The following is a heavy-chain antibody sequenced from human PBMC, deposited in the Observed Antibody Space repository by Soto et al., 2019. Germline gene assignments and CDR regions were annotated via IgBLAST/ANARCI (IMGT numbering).Heavy chain of an antibody. CDR2: INHSGST. CDR1: GGSFSGYY. J-gene: IGHJ6*02. D-gene: IGHD6-13*01. V-gene: IGHV4-34*01. CDR3: ARGRRVAAAGTYYSYYGMDV. Sequence: SETLSLTCAVYGGSFSGYYWSWIRQPPGKGLEWIGEINHSGSTNYNPSLKSRVTISVDTSKNQFSLKLSSVTAADTAVYYCARGRRVAAAGTYYSYYGMDVWGQGTTVTVSS.